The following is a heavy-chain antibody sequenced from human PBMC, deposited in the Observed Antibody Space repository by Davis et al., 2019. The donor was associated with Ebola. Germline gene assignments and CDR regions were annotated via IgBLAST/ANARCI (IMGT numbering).Heavy chain of an antibody. CDR3: AREDLRYYYMDV. V-gene: IGHV4-30-2*01. Sequence: PSETLSLTCAVYGGSFSGYYWSWIRQPPGKGLEWIGYIYHSGSTYYNPSLKSRVTISVDRSKNQFSLKLSSVTAADTAVYYCAREDLRYYYMDVWGKGTTVTVSS. CDR2: IYHSGST. J-gene: IGHJ6*03. CDR1: GGSFSGYY.